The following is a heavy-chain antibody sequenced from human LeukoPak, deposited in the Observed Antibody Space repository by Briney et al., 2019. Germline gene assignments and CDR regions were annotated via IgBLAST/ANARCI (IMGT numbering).Heavy chain of an antibody. Sequence: GGSLRLSCAASGFTFSSYSMNWVRQAPGKGLEWVSSISTSSTYIYYADSVKGRFTSSRDNAENSLFLQMNSLRAEDTAVYYCAREAYDLLTGYYEDYHSYGVDVWGQGTTVTVSS. CDR2: ISTSSTYI. CDR1: GFTFSSYS. D-gene: IGHD3-9*01. V-gene: IGHV3-21*01. J-gene: IGHJ6*02. CDR3: AREAYDLLTGYYEDYHSYGVDV.